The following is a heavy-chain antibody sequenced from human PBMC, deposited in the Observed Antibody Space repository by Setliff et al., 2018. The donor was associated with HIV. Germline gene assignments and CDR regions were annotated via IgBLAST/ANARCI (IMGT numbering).Heavy chain of an antibody. CDR3: ARRGRFMGWFDP. CDR1: GGSFSNFC. Sequence: PSETLSLTCTVSGGSFSNFCWNWSRQPPGKGLEWIGYINSSGTTNYNPSLKSRVNISIDPSKNPFTLSPSPVTVAATAVYYCARRGRFMGWFDPWGQGSLVTVSS. J-gene: IGHJ5*02. CDR2: INSSGTT. V-gene: IGHV4-4*09. D-gene: IGHD3-3*01.